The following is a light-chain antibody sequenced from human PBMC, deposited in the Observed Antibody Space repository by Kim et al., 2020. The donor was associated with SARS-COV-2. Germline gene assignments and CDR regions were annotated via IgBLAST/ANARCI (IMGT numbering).Light chain of an antibody. CDR3: CSYAGSYTWV. CDR2: DVS. V-gene: IGLV2-11*01. CDR1: RSDVGGYNY. Sequence: QSALTQLRSVSGSPGQSVTISCTGTRSDVGGYNYVSWYQQHPGKAPKLMIYDVSKRPSGVPDRFSASKSGNTASLTISGLLTEDEADYYCCSYAGSYTWVFGGGTQLTVL. J-gene: IGLJ3*02.